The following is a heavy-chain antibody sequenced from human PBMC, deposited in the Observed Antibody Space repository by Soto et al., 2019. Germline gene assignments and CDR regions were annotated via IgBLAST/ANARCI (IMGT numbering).Heavy chain of an antibody. CDR1: GYTFTSYA. D-gene: IGHD3-10*01. J-gene: IGHJ6*03. Sequence: QVQLVQSGAEVKKPGASVKVSCKASGYTFTSYAMHWVRQAPGQRLEWMGWINAGNGNTKYSQKFQGRVTITRDTSASTAYMERSSLRSEDTAVYYCARVSATMVRGVIPIGYYYMDVWGKGTTVTVSS. CDR3: ARVSATMVRGVIPIGYYYMDV. CDR2: INAGNGNT. V-gene: IGHV1-3*01.